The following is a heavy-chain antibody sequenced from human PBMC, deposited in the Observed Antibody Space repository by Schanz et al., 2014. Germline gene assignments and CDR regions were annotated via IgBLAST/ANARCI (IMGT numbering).Heavy chain of an antibody. CDR2: INSNTGNP. V-gene: IGHV7-4-1*02. CDR3: ARGRGGNTGYEAADY. CDR1: GYTFTTYA. D-gene: IGHD5-12*01. J-gene: IGHJ4*02. Sequence: QVQLVQSGSELKKPGASVNICCKASGYTFTTYALNWVRQAPGQGLEWMGWINSNTGNPTYAPAFTGRFVFSLDTSVSTAYLQIIGLQAEDSAVFYCARGRGGNTGYEAADYWGQGTRVTVSS.